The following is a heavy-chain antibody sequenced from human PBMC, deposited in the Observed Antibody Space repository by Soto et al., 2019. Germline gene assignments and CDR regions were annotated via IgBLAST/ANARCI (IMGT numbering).Heavy chain of an antibody. CDR2: ISTYSGDT. V-gene: IGHV1-18*01. CDR1: GYTFFTYD. J-gene: IGHJ5*02. CDR3: ARHHGPTTSQNWFDP. Sequence: QVHLVQSGVEVKTPGASVKVSCQASGYTFFTYDISWVRQAPGQGLEWMGWISTYSGDTKYAQKFQGRPTMTTDTSTTTAYLELSSLRSDDTAVYYCARHHGPTTSQNWFDPWGQGTLVTVSS. D-gene: IGHD5-12*01.